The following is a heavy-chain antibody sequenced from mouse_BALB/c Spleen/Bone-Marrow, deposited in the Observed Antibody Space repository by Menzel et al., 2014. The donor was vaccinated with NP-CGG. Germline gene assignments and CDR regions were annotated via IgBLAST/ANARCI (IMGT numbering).Heavy chain of an antibody. CDR2: IRNKANGYTT. Sequence: EVMLVESGGGLVQPGGSLRLSRATSGFTFTDYYMSWVRQPPGKALEWLGFIRNKANGYTTEYSASVKGRFTISRDNPQSILYLQMNTLRAEDSATYYCARDRRYDLAWFAYWGQGTLVTVSA. CDR1: GFTFTDYY. CDR3: ARDRRYDLAWFAY. J-gene: IGHJ3*01. D-gene: IGHD2-14*01. V-gene: IGHV7-3*02.